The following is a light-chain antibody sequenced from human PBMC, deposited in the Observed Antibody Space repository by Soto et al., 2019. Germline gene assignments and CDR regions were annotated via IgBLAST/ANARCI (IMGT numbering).Light chain of an antibody. CDR3: LQALLTPLT. CDR1: QSLLHSNGYNY. J-gene: IGKJ4*01. CDR2: LGS. Sequence: DIVMTQSPLSLPVTPGEPASISCRSSQSLLHSNGYNYLDWYLQKPGQSPQLLIYLGSNRASGVPDRFSGSGSGTECTLKISRVEAEDVRVYYCLQALLTPLTFGGGPKVEIK. V-gene: IGKV2-28*01.